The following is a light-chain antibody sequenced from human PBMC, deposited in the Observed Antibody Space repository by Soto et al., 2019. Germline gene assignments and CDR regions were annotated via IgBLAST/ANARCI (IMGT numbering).Light chain of an antibody. CDR3: QQYRHWPPLT. J-gene: IGKJ4*01. CDR2: GAS. Sequence: EIVMTQSPATLSVSPGETATLSCRASQSVDRAVAWYQHKPGQAPRLLIVGASFRATGVPGRFSGGGSGTEFTLTISSLQSEAFAVYYCQQYRHWPPLTFGGGTAVEIK. V-gene: IGKV3-15*01. CDR1: QSVDRA.